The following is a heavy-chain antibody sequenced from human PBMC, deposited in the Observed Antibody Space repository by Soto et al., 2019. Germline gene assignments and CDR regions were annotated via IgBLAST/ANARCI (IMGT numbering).Heavy chain of an antibody. CDR3: ASDRSYGLDY. Sequence: QVQLVQSGAEVKKPGASVKVSCKASGYTFTSYDINWVRQATGQGLEWMGWMNPNSGNTVYAQKFQGRVTMTSNTAISSACVKLSSVSDKHTVVYFCASDRSYGLDYGGQGTPVTVYS. D-gene: IGHD5-18*01. CDR1: GYTFTSYD. J-gene: IGHJ4*02. V-gene: IGHV1-8*01. CDR2: MNPNSGNT.